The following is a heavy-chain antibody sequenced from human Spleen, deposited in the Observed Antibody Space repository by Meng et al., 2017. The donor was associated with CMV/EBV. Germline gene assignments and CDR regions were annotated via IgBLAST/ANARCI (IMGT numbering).Heavy chain of an antibody. V-gene: IGHV4-31*03. D-gene: IGHD6-6*01. CDR2: IYYHEST. CDR3: AREGSSTWFDP. CDR1: GGSISRGGYS. J-gene: IGHJ5*02. Sequence: FTVSGGSISRGGYSWGSIRQHPGRGLEWIGYIYYHESTYYSPSLKSRVTISVDTSKNQFSLKLSSVTAADTAVYYCAREGSSTWFDPWGQGTLVTVSS.